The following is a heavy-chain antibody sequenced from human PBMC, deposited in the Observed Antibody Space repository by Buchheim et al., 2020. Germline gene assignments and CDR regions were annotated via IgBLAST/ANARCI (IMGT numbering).Heavy chain of an antibody. CDR1: GGSISSSNRF. CDR2: VHYGGST. Sequence: QLQLQESGPGLVKPSETLSLTCTVSGGSISSSNRFWGWIRQSPGKGLEWIGSVHYGGSTYYNPSLQSRVTVSVDTSKNQCSLKLSSVSAADTAIYYCSRRGMTVVDYWGQGTL. J-gene: IGHJ4*02. D-gene: IGHD2-21*02. V-gene: IGHV4-39*01. CDR3: SRRGMTVVDY.